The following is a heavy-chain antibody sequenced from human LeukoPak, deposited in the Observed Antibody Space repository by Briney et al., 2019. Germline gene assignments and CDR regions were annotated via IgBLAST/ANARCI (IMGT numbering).Heavy chain of an antibody. CDR2: IIPIFGTA. V-gene: IGHV1-69*01. D-gene: IGHD2-15*01. Sequence: SVKVSCKASGGTFSSYAISWVRQAPGQGLEWMGGIIPIFGTANYAQKFQGRVTITADESTSTAYMELSSLRSEDTAVYYCARVYCSGGSCSGGFDPWGQGTLVTASA. CDR1: GGTFSSYA. J-gene: IGHJ5*02. CDR3: ARVYCSGGSCSGGFDP.